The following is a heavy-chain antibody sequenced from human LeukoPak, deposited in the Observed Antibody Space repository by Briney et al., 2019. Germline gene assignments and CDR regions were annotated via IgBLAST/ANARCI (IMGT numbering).Heavy chain of an antibody. CDR1: GGSVSSGSYY. V-gene: IGHV4-61*01. CDR3: ARVDGPASFDY. Sequence: SETLSLTCTVSGGSVSSGSYYWSWIRQPPGKGLEWIGYIYYSGSTNYNPSLKSRVTISVDTSKNQFSLKLSAVTAADTAEYYCARVDGPASFDYWGQGTLVTVSS. J-gene: IGHJ4*02. CDR2: IYYSGST. D-gene: IGHD2-2*01.